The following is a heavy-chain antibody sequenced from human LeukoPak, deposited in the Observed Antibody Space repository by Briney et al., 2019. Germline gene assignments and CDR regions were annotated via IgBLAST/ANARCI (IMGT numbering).Heavy chain of an antibody. Sequence: SGGSLRLSCAASGFTFSSYAMHWVRQAPGKGLEWVAVISYDGSNKYYADSVKGRFTISRDNSKNTLYLQMNSLRAEDTAVYYCARVPPGVGAAPFDYWGQGTLVTVSS. V-gene: IGHV3-30-3*01. J-gene: IGHJ4*02. CDR2: ISYDGSNK. CDR3: ARVPPGVGAAPFDY. D-gene: IGHD1-26*01. CDR1: GFTFSSYA.